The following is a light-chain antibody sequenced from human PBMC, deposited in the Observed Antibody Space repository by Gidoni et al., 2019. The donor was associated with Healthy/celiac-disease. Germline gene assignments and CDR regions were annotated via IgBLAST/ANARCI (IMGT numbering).Light chain of an antibody. J-gene: IGKJ1*01. CDR1: QSVSSSY. V-gene: IGKV3-20*01. CDR3: QQYGSSPWR. CDR2: CAS. Sequence: ESVLTQSPGTLSLSPGERATLSCRASQSVSSSYLAWYQQKPGQATRLLIYCASSRATGIPDMFSGSGSGTDFTLTIIRLEPEDFAVYYCQQYGSSPWRFGQGTKVEIK.